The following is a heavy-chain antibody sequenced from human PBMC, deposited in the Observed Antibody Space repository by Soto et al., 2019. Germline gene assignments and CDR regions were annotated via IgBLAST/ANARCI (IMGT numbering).Heavy chain of an antibody. J-gene: IGHJ4*02. CDR2: VDPNGGGS. D-gene: IGHD4-17*01. V-gene: IGHV1-2*04. CDR3: ATWVDYGDFEGFDF. Sequence: ASVKVSCKTSGYSFTDYKLHWVRHAPGQGLEWMGWVDPNGGGSNSAQKFQGSVTMTWDASITTAYLDLTRLTTNDTATYFCATWVDYGDFEGFDFWGQGTLVTVSS. CDR1: GYSFTDYK.